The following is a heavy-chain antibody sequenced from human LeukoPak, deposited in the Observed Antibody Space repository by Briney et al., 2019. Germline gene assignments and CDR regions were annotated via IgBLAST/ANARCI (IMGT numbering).Heavy chain of an antibody. CDR1: GFTFSSYS. J-gene: IGHJ5*02. V-gene: IGHV3-21*01. CDR2: ISSGSSYI. Sequence: GGSLRLSCAASGFTFSSYSMNWVRQAPGKGLEWVSSISSGSSYIYYADSVKGRFTISRDNAKNSLYLQMNSLRAEDTAVYYCARTDGSSWYPGFDPWGQGTLVTVSS. CDR3: ARTDGSSWYPGFDP. D-gene: IGHD6-13*01.